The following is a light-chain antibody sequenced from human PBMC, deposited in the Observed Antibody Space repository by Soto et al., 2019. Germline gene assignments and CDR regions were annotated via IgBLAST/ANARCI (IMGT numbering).Light chain of an antibody. J-gene: IGLJ3*02. CDR2: DVN. CDR3: CSDAHTSRV. CDR1: SGDIGAYNY. V-gene: IGLV2-11*01. Sequence: QSALTQPRSVSGSPGQSVTFSCTGTSGDIGAYNYVSWYQFHPGKAPKMIIYDVNKRPSGVPDRFSGSKSGNTASLTISWLQAEEEADYYCCSDAHTSRVFGGGTQLTVL.